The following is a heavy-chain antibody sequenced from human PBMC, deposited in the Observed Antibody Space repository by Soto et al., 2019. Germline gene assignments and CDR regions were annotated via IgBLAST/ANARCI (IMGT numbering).Heavy chain of an antibody. CDR3: ARDPQQLVFPYYFDY. J-gene: IGHJ4*02. V-gene: IGHV3-30-3*01. Sequence: QVQLVESGGGVVQPGRSLRLSCAASGFTFSSYAMHWVRQAPGKGLEWVAVISYDGSNKYYADSVEGRFTISRDNSKNTLYLQMNSLRAEDTAVYYCARDPQQLVFPYYFDYWGQGTLVTVSS. CDR2: ISYDGSNK. D-gene: IGHD6-13*01. CDR1: GFTFSSYA.